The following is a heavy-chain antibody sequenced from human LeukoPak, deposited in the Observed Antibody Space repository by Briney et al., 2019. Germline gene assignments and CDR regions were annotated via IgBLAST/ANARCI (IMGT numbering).Heavy chain of an antibody. CDR3: ATYGSGSYYPYFQH. V-gene: IGHV1-24*01. CDR1: GYTLTELS. J-gene: IGHJ1*01. D-gene: IGHD3-10*01. Sequence: ASVKVSCKVSGYTLTELSMHWVRQAPGKGLEWMGGFDPEDGETIYAQKFQGRVTMTEDTSTDTAYMELSSLRSEDTAVYYCATYGSGSYYPYFQHWGQGTLVTVSS. CDR2: FDPEDGET.